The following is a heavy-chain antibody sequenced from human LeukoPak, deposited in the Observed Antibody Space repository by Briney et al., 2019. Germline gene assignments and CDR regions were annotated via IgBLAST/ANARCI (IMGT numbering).Heavy chain of an antibody. Sequence: GGSLRLSCAASGFTVSSNYMSWVRQAPGKGLEWVSVIYSGGSTYYADSVKGRFTISRDNSKNTLYLQMNSLRAEDTAVYYCARDGDLYSSGWSDYWGQGTLVTVSS. D-gene: IGHD6-19*01. CDR1: GFTVSSNY. CDR2: IYSGGST. V-gene: IGHV3-66*01. J-gene: IGHJ4*02. CDR3: ARDGDLYSSGWSDY.